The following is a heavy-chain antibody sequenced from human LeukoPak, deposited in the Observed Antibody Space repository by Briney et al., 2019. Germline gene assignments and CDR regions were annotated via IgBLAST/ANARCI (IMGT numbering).Heavy chain of an antibody. D-gene: IGHD4-23*01. CDR3: ARDHDYGGNSPFDY. CDR1: GFTFSSYG. J-gene: IGHJ4*02. V-gene: IGHV3-33*01. CDR2: IWYDGSNK. Sequence: GRSLRLSCAASGFTFSSYGIHWVRQAPGKGLEWVAVIWYDGSNKYYADSVKGRFTISRDNSKNTLYLQMNSLRAEDTAVYYCARDHDYGGNSPFDYWGQGTLVTVSS.